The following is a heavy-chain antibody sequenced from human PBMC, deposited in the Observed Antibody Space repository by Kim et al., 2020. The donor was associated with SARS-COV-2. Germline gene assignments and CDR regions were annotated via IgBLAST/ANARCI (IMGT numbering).Heavy chain of an antibody. CDR2: ISYDGSNK. CDR3: AKGDYVWGSYRPEGVDY. V-gene: IGHV3-30*18. Sequence: GGSLRLSCAASGFTFSSYGMHWVRQAPGKGLEWVAVISYDGSNKYYADSVKGRFTISRDNSKNTLYLQMNSLRAEDTAVYYCAKGDYVWGSYRPEGVDYWGQGTLVTVSS. D-gene: IGHD3-16*02. CDR1: GFTFSSYG. J-gene: IGHJ4*02.